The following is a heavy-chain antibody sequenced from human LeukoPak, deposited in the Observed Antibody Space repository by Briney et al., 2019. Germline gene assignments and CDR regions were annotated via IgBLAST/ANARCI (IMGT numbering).Heavy chain of an antibody. V-gene: IGHV3-53*01. CDR2: IYSGGST. CDR1: GFTVRSNY. D-gene: IGHD1-1*01. J-gene: IGHJ6*02. CDR3: AADSGWNDFSCGMDV. Sequence: GGSLRLSCAASGFTVRSNYMSWVRQAPGKGLEWVSVIYSGGSTYYADSVKGRFTISRDNSKNTLYLQMNSLRAEDTAVYYCAADSGWNDFSCGMDVWGQGTTVTVSS.